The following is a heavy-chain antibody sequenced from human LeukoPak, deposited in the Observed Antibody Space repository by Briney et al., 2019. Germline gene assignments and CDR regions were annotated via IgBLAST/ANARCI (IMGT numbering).Heavy chain of an antibody. CDR2: ISACNGNT. CDR3: ARDHPYSSSWYGFDP. CDR1: GYTFTSYG. V-gene: IGHV1-18*01. D-gene: IGHD6-13*01. J-gene: IGHJ5*02. Sequence: ASVKVSCKASGYTFTSYGISWVRQAPGQGLEWMGWISACNGNTNYAQKLQGRVTMTTDTSTSTAYMELRSLRSDDTAVYYCARDHPYSSSWYGFDPWGQGTLVTVSS.